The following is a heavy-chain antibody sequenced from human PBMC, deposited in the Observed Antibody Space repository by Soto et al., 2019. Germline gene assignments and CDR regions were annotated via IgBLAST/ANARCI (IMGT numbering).Heavy chain of an antibody. CDR1: GGSFRNYY. Sequence: PSETLSLTCGVYGGSFRNYYWIWVRQPPGKGLEWIGEVNHSGEATYNPSIKSRVTMSVDTSKNRFSLKLTSVTAADTAVYYCARDQRLDSYSSPLYLYFDSWGQGSLVTVSS. J-gene: IGHJ4*02. V-gene: IGHV4-34*01. CDR2: VNHSGEA. CDR3: ARDQRLDSYSSPLYLYFDS. D-gene: IGHD6-19*01.